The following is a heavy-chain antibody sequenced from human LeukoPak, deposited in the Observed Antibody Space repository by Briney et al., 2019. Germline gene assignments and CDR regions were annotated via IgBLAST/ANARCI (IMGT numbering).Heavy chain of an antibody. CDR2: IYHSGST. J-gene: IGHJ4*02. CDR3: ARHPLRVVVIND. Sequence: SETLSLTCTVSGGSISSSSYYWGWIRQPPGKGLEWIGSIYHSGSTYYNPSLKSRVTISVDTSKNQFSLKLSSVTAADTAVYYCARHPLRVVVINDWGLGTLVTVSS. CDR1: GGSISSSSYY. D-gene: IGHD3-22*01. V-gene: IGHV4-39*01.